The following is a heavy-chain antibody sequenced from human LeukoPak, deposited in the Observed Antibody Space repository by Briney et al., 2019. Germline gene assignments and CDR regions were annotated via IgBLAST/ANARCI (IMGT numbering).Heavy chain of an antibody. CDR1: GYTFTSYY. V-gene: IGHV1-46*01. Sequence: GASVKVSCKASGYTFTSYYMHWVRQAPGQGLEWIGIINPSGGSTSYAQKFQGRVTMTRDTSTSTVYMELSSLRSEDTAVYYCARTEEHSGWYEPPLYFDYWGQGTLVTVSS. CDR2: INPSGGST. D-gene: IGHD6-19*01. CDR3: ARTEEHSGWYEPPLYFDY. J-gene: IGHJ4*02.